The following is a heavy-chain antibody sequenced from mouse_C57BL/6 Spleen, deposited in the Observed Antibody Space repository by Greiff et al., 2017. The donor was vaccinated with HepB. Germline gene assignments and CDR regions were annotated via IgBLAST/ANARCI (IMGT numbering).Heavy chain of an antibody. J-gene: IGHJ4*01. V-gene: IGHV1-80*01. CDR2: IYPGDGDT. D-gene: IGHD1-1*01. CDR3: AVGSSYEDYAMDY. CDR1: GYAFRSYW. Sequence: QVQLQQSGAELVKPGASVKISCKASGYAFRSYWMNWVKQRPGKGLEWIGQIYPGDGDTNYNGTFKGKATLTADKASSTAYLQLSSLTSEDSAVYFCAVGSSYEDYAMDYWGQGTSVTVSS.